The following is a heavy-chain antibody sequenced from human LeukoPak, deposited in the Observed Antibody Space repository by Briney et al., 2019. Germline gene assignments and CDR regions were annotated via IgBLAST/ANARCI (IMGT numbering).Heavy chain of an antibody. J-gene: IGHJ4*02. V-gene: IGHV3-21*01. Sequence: GGSLRLSCAASGFTFSSYWMSWVRQAPGKGLEWVSSISTSSIYIYYADSVKGRFTISRDNAKNSLYLQMNSLRVEDTAVYYCVRDKLVGPCRLDHWGQGTLVTVSS. D-gene: IGHD1-26*01. CDR1: GFTFSSYW. CDR3: VRDKLVGPCRLDH. CDR2: ISTSSIYI.